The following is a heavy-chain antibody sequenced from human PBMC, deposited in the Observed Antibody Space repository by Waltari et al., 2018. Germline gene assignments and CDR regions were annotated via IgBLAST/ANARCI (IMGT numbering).Heavy chain of an antibody. V-gene: IGHV3-23*01. CDR1: EFTFSTYA. D-gene: IGHD5-12*01. CDR3: AEDHGWLHYY. CDR2: ITNSGDST. Sequence: EVQLLESGGGLVQPGGSLRLSCAASEFTFSTYAMSWVRQAPGKGLEWVSAITNSGDSTYYADSVKGRFTISRDNSKNTLYLQMNSLRAEDTAIYYCAEDHGWLHYYWGQGTLVTVSS. J-gene: IGHJ4*02.